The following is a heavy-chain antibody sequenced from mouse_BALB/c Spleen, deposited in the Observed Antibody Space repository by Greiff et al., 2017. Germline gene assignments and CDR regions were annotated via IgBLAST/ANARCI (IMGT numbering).Heavy chain of an antibody. CDR3: ALNYGSYWYFDV. CDR2: ISNGGGST. V-gene: IGHV5-12-2*01. Sequence: EVQLVESGGGLVQPGGSLKLSCAASGFTFSSYTMSWVRQTPEKRLEWVAYISNGGGSTYYPDTVKGRFTISRDNAKNTLYLQMSSLKSEDTAMYYCALNYGSYWYFDVWGAGTTVTVSS. J-gene: IGHJ1*01. CDR1: GFTFSSYT. D-gene: IGHD1-1*01.